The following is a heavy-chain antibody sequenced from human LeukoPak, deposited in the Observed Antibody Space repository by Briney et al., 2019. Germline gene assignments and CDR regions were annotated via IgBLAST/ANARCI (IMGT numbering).Heavy chain of an antibody. J-gene: IGHJ4*02. D-gene: IGHD1-26*01. V-gene: IGHV1-46*01. Sequence: ASVKVSCKASGYTFTTYYMHWVRQAPGQGLEWMGIIIPSSGVTNFPQKFHGRVTLTTDTSTNTVYMELSSLTFEDTAVYFCAREFPGATRGFDFWGQGPLVIVPS. CDR2: IIPSSGVT. CDR1: GYTFTTYY. CDR3: AREFPGATRGFDF.